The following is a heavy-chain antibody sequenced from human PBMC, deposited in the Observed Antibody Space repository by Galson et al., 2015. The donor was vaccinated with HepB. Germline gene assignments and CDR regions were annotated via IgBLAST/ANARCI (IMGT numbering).Heavy chain of an antibody. J-gene: IGHJ3*02. CDR2: IYYSGST. CDR3: ARSDYGDSNDAFDI. V-gene: IGHV4-59*08. D-gene: IGHD4-17*01. Sequence: IRQPPGKGLEWIGYIYYSGSTMYNPSLKSRVTISVDTSKNQFSLKLSSVTAADTAVYYCARSDYGDSNDAFDIWGQGTMVTVSS.